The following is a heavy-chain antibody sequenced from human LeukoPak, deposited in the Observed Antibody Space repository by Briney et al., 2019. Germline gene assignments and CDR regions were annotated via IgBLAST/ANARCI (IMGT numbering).Heavy chain of an antibody. D-gene: IGHD3-22*01. Sequence: PSETLSLTCTVSGGSISSHYWSWIRQPPGKGLEWIGYIYYSGSTNYNPSLKSRVTISVDTSKNQFSLKLSSVTAADTAVYYCARDSSGYYLSGNYYYYGMDVWGQGTTVTVSS. V-gene: IGHV4-59*11. CDR2: IYYSGST. CDR3: ARDSSGYYLSGNYYYYGMDV. CDR1: GGSISSHY. J-gene: IGHJ6*02.